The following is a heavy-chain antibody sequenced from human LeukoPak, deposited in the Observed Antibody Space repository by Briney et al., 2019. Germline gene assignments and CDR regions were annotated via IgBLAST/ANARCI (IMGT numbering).Heavy chain of an antibody. D-gene: IGHD3-22*01. Sequence: GGSLRLSCAASRFTSSSYVMSGVSQAPGKGLEWVSAISGSGGSTYYADSVKGRFTISRDNSKNTLYLQMNSLRAEDTAVYYCAKVRDSSGVDVFDIWGQGTMVTVSS. J-gene: IGHJ3*02. V-gene: IGHV3-23*01. CDR1: RFTSSSYV. CDR3: AKVRDSSGVDVFDI. CDR2: ISGSGGST.